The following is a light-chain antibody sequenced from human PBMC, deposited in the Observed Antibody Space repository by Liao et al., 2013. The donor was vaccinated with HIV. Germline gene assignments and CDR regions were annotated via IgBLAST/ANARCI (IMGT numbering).Light chain of an antibody. Sequence: SYELTQPPSVSVSPGQTASITCSGDKLGDKYACWYQQKPGQSPVLVIYQDSKRPSGIPERFSGSNSGNTATLTISGTQAMDEADYYCQAWDSSIDAGFGGGTKLTVL. J-gene: IGLJ2*01. CDR1: KLGDKY. V-gene: IGLV3-1*01. CDR2: QDS. CDR3: QAWDSSIDAG.